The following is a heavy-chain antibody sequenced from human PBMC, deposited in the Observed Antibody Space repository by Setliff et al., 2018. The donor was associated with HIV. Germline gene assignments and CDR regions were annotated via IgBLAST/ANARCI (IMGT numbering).Heavy chain of an antibody. CDR2: IYYSGST. Sequence: SETLSLTCTVSGGSISSSTYYWGWIRQPPGKGLEWIGTIYYSGSTYYNPSLKSPLTISVDTSKNQFSLKLSSVTAADTAVYYCAKHSSYDYWGQGTLVTVSS. CDR3: AKHSSYDY. J-gene: IGHJ4*02. CDR1: GGSISSSTYY. V-gene: IGHV4-39*01.